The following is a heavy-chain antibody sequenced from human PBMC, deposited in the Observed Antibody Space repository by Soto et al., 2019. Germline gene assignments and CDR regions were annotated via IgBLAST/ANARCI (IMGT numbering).Heavy chain of an antibody. CDR1: GFAFSSEW. J-gene: IGHJ4*02. V-gene: IGHV3-74*01. D-gene: IGHD2-15*01. CDR3: TSDTFGARDS. Sequence: PGGSLRLSCAASGFAFSSEWMHWVRQAPGKGLVWVSRIDPYDTGITYADSVKGRFTISRDNAKNTLYLQMNSLRAEDTAVYYYTSDTFGARDSWGQGTLVTVSS. CDR2: IDPYDTGI.